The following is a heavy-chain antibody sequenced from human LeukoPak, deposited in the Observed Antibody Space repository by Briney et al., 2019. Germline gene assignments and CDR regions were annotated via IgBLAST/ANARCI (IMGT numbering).Heavy chain of an antibody. D-gene: IGHD4-17*01. Sequence: SQTLSLTCAVSGDSVSSNRVAWNWIRQSPSRGLEWLGRTYYRSMWFNDYAVSVKGRLTINPDTSKNQFSLQMNSVTPEDAAVYYCARARDYGAMYYFDYWGQGTLVTVSS. CDR1: GDSVSSNRVA. J-gene: IGHJ4*02. V-gene: IGHV6-1*01. CDR3: ARARDYGAMYYFDY. CDR2: TYYRSMWFN.